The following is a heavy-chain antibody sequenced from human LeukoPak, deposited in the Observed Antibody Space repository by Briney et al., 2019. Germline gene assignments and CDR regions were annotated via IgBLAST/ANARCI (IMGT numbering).Heavy chain of an antibody. CDR2: INRSGRT. CDR3: ARGYCSSTSCYGAAFDI. J-gene: IGHJ3*02. CDR1: GGSFSGYS. D-gene: IGHD2-2*01. Sequence: SETLSLTCAVNGGSFSGYSWSWIRQPPGKGLEWIGEINRSGRTKYNPSLKSRVTISVDTSKKQLSLELSSMTAADTAVYYCARGYCSSTSCYGAAFDIWGQGTMVTVSS. V-gene: IGHV4-34*01.